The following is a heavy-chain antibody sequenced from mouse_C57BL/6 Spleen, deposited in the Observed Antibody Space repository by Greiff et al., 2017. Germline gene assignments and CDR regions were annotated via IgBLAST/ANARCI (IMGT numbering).Heavy chain of an antibody. CDR1: GYAFSSSW. V-gene: IGHV1-82*01. CDR3: ARDGSSFFDY. J-gene: IGHJ2*01. Sequence: QVQLQQSVPELVTPGASVKISCKASGYAFSSSWMYWVKQRPGKGLEWIGRMYPGDGDTNYNGKFKGKATLTADKSSSTAYMQLSSLTSEDSAVYFCARDGSSFFDYWGQGTTLTVSS. D-gene: IGHD1-1*01. CDR2: MYPGDGDT.